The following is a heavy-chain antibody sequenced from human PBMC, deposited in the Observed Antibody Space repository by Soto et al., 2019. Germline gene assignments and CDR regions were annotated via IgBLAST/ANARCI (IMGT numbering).Heavy chain of an antibody. CDR1: GGSISSYY. Sequence: PSETLSLTCTVSGGSISSYYWSWIRQPPGKGLEWIGYIYNSGSTHYNPSLKSRVTVSVDTSRNQFFLTLRSVTAADSAVYHCGRESGETWDYEASWGHGTPVTVSS. CDR2: IYNSGST. D-gene: IGHD1-7*01. V-gene: IGHV4-59*12. CDR3: GRESGETWDYEAS. J-gene: IGHJ5*01.